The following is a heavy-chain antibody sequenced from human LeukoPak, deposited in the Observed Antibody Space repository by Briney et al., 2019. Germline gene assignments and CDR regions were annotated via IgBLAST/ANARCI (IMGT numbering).Heavy chain of an antibody. V-gene: IGHV3-21*01. J-gene: IGHJ2*01. CDR3: ARDPTCPVGGYTYGHKFDEDWYFDL. Sequence: GGSLRLSCAAPGFTFSTYTMNWVRQAPGKGLEWISCISSSGTYIYYADSVKGRFTVSRDNAKNSLYLQMNSLRAEDMAVYYCARDPTCPVGGYTYGHKFDEDWYFDLWGRGTLVTVSS. CDR1: GFTFSTYT. CDR2: ISSSGTYI. D-gene: IGHD5-18*01.